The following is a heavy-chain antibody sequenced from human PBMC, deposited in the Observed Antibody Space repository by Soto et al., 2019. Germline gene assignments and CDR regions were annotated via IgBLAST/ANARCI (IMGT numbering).Heavy chain of an antibody. CDR2: INSDGSST. Sequence: PGGSLRLSCAASGFTFSSYWMHWVRQAPGKGLVWVSRINSDGSSTSYADSVKGRFTISRDNAKNTLYLQMNSLRAEDTAVYYCARDLFYCSGGSCYNWFDPWGQGTLVTVSS. J-gene: IGHJ5*02. D-gene: IGHD2-15*01. V-gene: IGHV3-74*01. CDR3: ARDLFYCSGGSCYNWFDP. CDR1: GFTFSSYW.